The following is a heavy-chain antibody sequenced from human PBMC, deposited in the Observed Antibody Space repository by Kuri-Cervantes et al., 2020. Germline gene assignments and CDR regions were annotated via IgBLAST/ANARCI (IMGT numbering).Heavy chain of an antibody. J-gene: IGHJ6*02. D-gene: IGHD3-3*01. CDR3: ARDRGMVTSGYYFRSFVQGDYYGMDV. Sequence: ASVKVSCKASGYTFTSYAMHWVRQAPGQRLEWMGWSNAGNGNTKYSQEFQGRVTITRDTSASTAYMELSSLRSEDTAVYYCARDRGMVTSGYYFRSFVQGDYYGMDVWGQGTTVTVSS. CDR1: GYTFTSYA. V-gene: IGHV1-3*02. CDR2: SNAGNGNT.